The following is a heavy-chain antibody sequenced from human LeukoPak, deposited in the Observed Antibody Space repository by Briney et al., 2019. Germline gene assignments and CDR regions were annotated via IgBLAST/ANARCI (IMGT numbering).Heavy chain of an antibody. CDR2: ISGSSGST. J-gene: IGHJ6*02. CDR1: GFTFTNYA. Sequence: GGSLRLSCAASGFTFTNYAMNWVRQAPGKGLEWVSSISGSSGSTYYADSVKGRFTISRDNSKNTLYLQMNSLRAEDTAVYYCAKDLTYSGTYSDGMNVWGQGTTVTVSS. CDR3: AKDLTYSGTYSDGMNV. D-gene: IGHD1-26*01. V-gene: IGHV3-23*01.